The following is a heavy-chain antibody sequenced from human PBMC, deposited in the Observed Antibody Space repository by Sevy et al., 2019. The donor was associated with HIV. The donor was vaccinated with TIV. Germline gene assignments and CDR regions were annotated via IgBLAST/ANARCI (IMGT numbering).Heavy chain of an antibody. D-gene: IGHD3-10*01. CDR3: AQSYFGSGTSYGMDL. Sequence: GGSLRLSCVASGFSFSSYWMYWVRQAPGKGLERVANIRQEGSEKYYVDSVRGRFTISRDNAKNSLFLQLNSLRADDTAIYYCAQSYFGSGTSYGMDLWGRGTTVTVSS. CDR2: IRQEGSEK. V-gene: IGHV3-7*01. CDR1: GFSFSSYW. J-gene: IGHJ6*02.